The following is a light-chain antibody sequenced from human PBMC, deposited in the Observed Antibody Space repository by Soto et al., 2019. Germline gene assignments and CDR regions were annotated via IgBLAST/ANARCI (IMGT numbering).Light chain of an antibody. CDR3: QTWGTGIHV. Sequence: QSVLTQSPSASPALGASVKLTCTMSSGHSSYAIAWHQQQPEKGPRYLMKLNSDGSHSKGDGIPDRFSGSSSGAERYLIISSLQSEDEADYYCQTWGTGIHVFGTGTKVTVL. CDR1: SGHSSYA. J-gene: IGLJ1*01. CDR2: LNSDGSH. V-gene: IGLV4-69*01.